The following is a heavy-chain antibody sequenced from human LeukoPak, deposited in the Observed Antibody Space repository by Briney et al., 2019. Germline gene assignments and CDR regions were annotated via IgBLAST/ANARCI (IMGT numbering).Heavy chain of an antibody. CDR1: GYTFTRYY. J-gene: IGHJ4*02. V-gene: IGHV1-46*01. D-gene: IGHD3-16*01. CDR3: ARVRWGGLYYFDY. Sequence: ASVKVSCKASGYTFTRYYLHWVRQAPGQGLEWMGIINPSGGSTSYAQRFLGRVTMTRDTSTSTVDMELSSLRAEDTAVYYCARVRWGGLYYFDYWGQGTLVTVSS. CDR2: INPSGGST.